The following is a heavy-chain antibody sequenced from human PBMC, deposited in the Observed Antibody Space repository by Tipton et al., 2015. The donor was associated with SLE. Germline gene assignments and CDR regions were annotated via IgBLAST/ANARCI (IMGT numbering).Heavy chain of an antibody. V-gene: IGHV3-74*01. Sequence: SLRLSCTGSGFTFGDYAMSWVRQAPGKGLVWVSRINTDGSGKDYAESVKGRFTISRDNAKNTLYLQMNSLRAEDAAVYYCARAHYDFRSYNLDYWGQGTLVTVSS. CDR2: INTDGSGK. CDR1: GFTFGDYA. J-gene: IGHJ4*02. CDR3: ARAHYDFRSYNLDY. D-gene: IGHD3-3*01.